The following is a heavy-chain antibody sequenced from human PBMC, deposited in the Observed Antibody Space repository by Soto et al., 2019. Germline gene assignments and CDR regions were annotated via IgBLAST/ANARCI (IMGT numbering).Heavy chain of an antibody. J-gene: IGHJ6*03. CDR2: ISWNSGSI. CDR1: GFTFDDYA. Sequence: EVQLVESGGGLVQPGRSLRLSCSASGFTFDDYAMHWVRQAPGKGLEWVSGISWNSGSIACADSVKGRFTISRDNAKNSLYLQMNSLRAEDTALYYCAKGVALGYCTSTSCHNYYMDVWGKGTTVTVSS. V-gene: IGHV3-9*01. CDR3: AKGVALGYCTSTSCHNYYMDV. D-gene: IGHD2-2*02.